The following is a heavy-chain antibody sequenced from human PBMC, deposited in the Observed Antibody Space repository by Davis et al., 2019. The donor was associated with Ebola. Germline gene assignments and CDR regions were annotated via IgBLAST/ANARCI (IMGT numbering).Heavy chain of an antibody. Sequence: PGGSLRLSCSASGFTFSSYAMHWVRQAPGKGLEYVSAISSNGGSTYYADSVKGRFTISRDNSKNTLYLQMSSLRAEDTAVYYCVKDFWEDSIAARPVFDYWGQGTLVTVSS. CDR2: ISSNGGST. CDR3: VKDFWEDSIAARPVFDY. J-gene: IGHJ4*02. CDR1: GFTFSSYA. D-gene: IGHD6-6*01. V-gene: IGHV3-64D*06.